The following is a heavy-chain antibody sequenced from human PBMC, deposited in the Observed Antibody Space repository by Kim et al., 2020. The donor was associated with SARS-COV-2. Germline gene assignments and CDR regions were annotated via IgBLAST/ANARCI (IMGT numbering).Heavy chain of an antibody. Sequence: YTPSPKGRVTISLETSKNQFSLKLSFVTAADTAVYYCAGSDFWSGYFDYWGQGTLVTVSS. J-gene: IGHJ4*02. D-gene: IGHD3-3*01. CDR3: AGSDFWSGYFDY. V-gene: IGHV4-31*02.